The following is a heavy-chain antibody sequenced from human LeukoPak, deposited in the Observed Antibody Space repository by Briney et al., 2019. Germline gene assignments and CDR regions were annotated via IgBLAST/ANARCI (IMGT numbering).Heavy chain of an antibody. CDR1: GFTFSNYA. D-gene: IGHD2-2*01. CDR2: ITGSRDTT. CDR3: ANRRCTSSSCYLEY. Sequence: GGSLRLSCAASGFTFSNYAMSWVRQAPGKGLEWVSAITGSRDTTYYAHPVKGRFTISRDNSKNTVYLQMNSLRAEDTAVYYCANRRCTSSSCYLEYWGQGTLVTVSS. J-gene: IGHJ4*02. V-gene: IGHV3-23*01.